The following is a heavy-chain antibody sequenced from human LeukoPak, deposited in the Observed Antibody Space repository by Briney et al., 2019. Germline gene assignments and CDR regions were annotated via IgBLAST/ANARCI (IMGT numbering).Heavy chain of an antibody. V-gene: IGHV5-51*01. CDR1: GYSFTSYW. CDR3: ASSGPNDYGDYYFDY. CDR2: IYPGVSDT. D-gene: IGHD4-17*01. Sequence: GESLKISCKGSGYSFTSYWIGWVRQMPGKGLEWMGIIYPGVSDTRYSPSFQGQVTISADKSISTAYLQWSSLKASDTAMYYCASSGPNDYGDYYFDYWGQGTLVTVSS. J-gene: IGHJ4*02.